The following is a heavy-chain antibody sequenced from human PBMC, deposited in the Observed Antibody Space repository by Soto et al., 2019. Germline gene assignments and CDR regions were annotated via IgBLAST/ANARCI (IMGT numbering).Heavy chain of an antibody. CDR3: ARDPTYYDSSGRIDY. D-gene: IGHD3-22*01. Sequence: GASVKVSCKTSGYTFTNYYMHWVRQAPGQGLEWMGIIKCSGGRTNYAQRFLGRVTMTRDTSTSTVYMELSSLRSEDTAVYYCARDPTYYDSSGRIDYWG. J-gene: IGHJ4*01. V-gene: IGHV1-46*01. CDR1: GYTFTNYY. CDR2: IKCSGGRT.